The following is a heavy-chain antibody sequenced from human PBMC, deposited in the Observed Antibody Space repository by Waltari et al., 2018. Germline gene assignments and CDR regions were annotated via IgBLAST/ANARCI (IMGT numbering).Heavy chain of an antibody. V-gene: IGHV4-59*01. CDR1: GGSISSYY. Sequence: QVQLQESGPGLVKPSETLSLTCTVSGGSISSYYWSWIRQPPGKGLEWIGYIYYSGSTNYRPARNRRVTIAVDTSKNQFSLRLGSVTAAETAVDYCAGTCIAAGGTKLWFDPWGQGTLVTVSS. D-gene: IGHD6-13*01. J-gene: IGHJ5*02. CDR2: IYYSGST. CDR3: AGTCIAAGGTKLWFDP.